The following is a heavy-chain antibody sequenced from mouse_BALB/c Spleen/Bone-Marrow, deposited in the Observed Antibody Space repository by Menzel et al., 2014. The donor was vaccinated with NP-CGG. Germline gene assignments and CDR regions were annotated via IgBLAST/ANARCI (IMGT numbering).Heavy chain of an antibody. V-gene: IGHV7-3*02. CDR1: GFTFTDYY. Sequence: VQLKESGGGLVQPGGSLRLSCATSGFTFTDYYMSWVRQPPGKALEWLGFIRNKANGYTTEYSASVKGRFTISRDNSQSILYLQMNTLRAEDSATYYCARDGYDDYWGQGITLTVSS. CDR3: ARDGYDDY. CDR2: IRNKANGYTT. D-gene: IGHD2-2*01. J-gene: IGHJ2*01.